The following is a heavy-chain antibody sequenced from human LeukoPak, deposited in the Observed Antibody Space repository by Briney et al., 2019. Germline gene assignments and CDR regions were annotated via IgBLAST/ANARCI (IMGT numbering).Heavy chain of an antibody. Sequence: GGSLRLSCAASGFTFSSYSMNWVRQAPGKGLEWVSYISSSSSTIYYADSVKGRFTISRDNAKNSLYLQMNSLRAEDTAVYYCARSYDSSGYYENYYYYGMDVWGQGTTVTVSS. D-gene: IGHD3-22*01. CDR1: GFTFSSYS. CDR2: ISSSSSTI. J-gene: IGHJ6*02. CDR3: ARSYDSSGYYENYYYYGMDV. V-gene: IGHV3-48*04.